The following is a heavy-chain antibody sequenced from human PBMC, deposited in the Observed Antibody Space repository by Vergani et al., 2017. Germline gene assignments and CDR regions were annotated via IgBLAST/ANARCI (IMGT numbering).Heavy chain of an antibody. CDR2: IYIGGST. D-gene: IGHD3-22*01. V-gene: IGHV3-53*02. J-gene: IGHJ4*01. Sequence: EVQLVETGGGLIQPGGSLRFSCAAPGSTVSSNYMSWVRQPPGKGLEWVPVIYIGGSTYYADSVKGRLTISRDNSKNTLYLQRNSLSAEGTAVYYCARAHNYYGSSGSFTSWGQGTLVTVSS. CDR1: GSTVSSNY. CDR3: ARAHNYYGSSGSFTS.